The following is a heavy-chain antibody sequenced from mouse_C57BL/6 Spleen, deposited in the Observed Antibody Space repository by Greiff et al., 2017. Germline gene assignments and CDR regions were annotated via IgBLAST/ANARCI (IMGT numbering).Heavy chain of an antibody. V-gene: IGHV7-4*01. CDR1: GFTFTDYY. D-gene: IGHD1-1*01. Sequence: EVNVVESGGGLVQPGASLRLSCAASGFTFTDYYMSWVRQPPGKAPEWLALIRNKANGYTTEYTASVKGRFTISRDNSQNILYLQMNTLRAEDSATYYCVKALYYYGSSYAMDYWGQGTSVTVSS. CDR2: IRNKANGYTT. CDR3: VKALYYYGSSYAMDY. J-gene: IGHJ4*01.